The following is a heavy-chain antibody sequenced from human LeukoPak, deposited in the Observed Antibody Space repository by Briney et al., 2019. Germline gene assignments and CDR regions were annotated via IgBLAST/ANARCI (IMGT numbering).Heavy chain of an antibody. CDR3: AKEYGSGSYYYDY. Sequence: GGSLRLSCAASGFTFSSHAMSWVRQAPGKGLEWVSVIGTGIVDTYYADSVKGRFTISRDTSKNTVYLQMNSLRAEDTAVYYCAKEYGSGSYYYDYWGQGTLVTVSS. V-gene: IGHV3-23*01. CDR1: GFTFSSHA. CDR2: IGTGIVDT. J-gene: IGHJ4*02. D-gene: IGHD3-10*01.